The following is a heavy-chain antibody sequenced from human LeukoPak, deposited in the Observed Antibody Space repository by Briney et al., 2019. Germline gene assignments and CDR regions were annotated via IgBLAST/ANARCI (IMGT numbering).Heavy chain of an antibody. J-gene: IGHJ4*02. CDR2: ISYDGSNK. Sequence: PGRSLRLSCAASGFTFSSYGMHWVRQAPGKGLEWVAVISYDGSNKYYADSVKGRFTISRDNIKNTLHLQMNRLRDEDTAVYYCARGGGPSGYWGQGTLVTVSS. CDR1: GFTFSSYG. CDR3: ARGGGPSGY. V-gene: IGHV3-30*03. D-gene: IGHD3-16*01.